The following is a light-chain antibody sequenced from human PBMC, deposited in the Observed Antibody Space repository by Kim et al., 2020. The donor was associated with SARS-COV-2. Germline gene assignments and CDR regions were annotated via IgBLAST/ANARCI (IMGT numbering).Light chain of an antibody. Sequence: VGDRVTMTCRASQGITNYLAWYQQKPGKAPKLLIYAASTLQRGVPSRFSGSGSGTDFTLTISGLQPEDSATYYCQELSTYPRGVTFGQGTRLEIK. CDR2: AAS. J-gene: IGKJ5*01. V-gene: IGKV1-9*01. CDR3: QELSTYPRGVT. CDR1: QGITNY.